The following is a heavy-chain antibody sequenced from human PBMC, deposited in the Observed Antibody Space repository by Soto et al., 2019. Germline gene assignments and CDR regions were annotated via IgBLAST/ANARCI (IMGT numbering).Heavy chain of an antibody. Sequence: GGSLRLSCAASGFTFSSYAMSWVRQAPGKGLEWVSAISGSGSNTYSADSVKGRFIISRDNSNNTLYLQMSSLRAEDTAVYYCAKETRISIVRGPYGMDVWGQGTTVTVSS. V-gene: IGHV3-23*01. CDR1: GFTFSSYA. CDR2: ISGSGSNT. CDR3: AKETRISIVRGPYGMDV. J-gene: IGHJ6*02. D-gene: IGHD3-10*01.